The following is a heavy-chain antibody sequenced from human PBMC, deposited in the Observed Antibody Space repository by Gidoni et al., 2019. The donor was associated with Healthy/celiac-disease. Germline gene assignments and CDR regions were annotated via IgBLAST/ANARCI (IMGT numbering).Heavy chain of an antibody. CDR3: AREYGDLGPVDY. CDR2: ICYSGST. D-gene: IGHD4-17*01. J-gene: IGHJ4*02. V-gene: IGHV4-39*02. CDR1: GASISSSSYY. Sequence: QLQLQESGPGLVKPSETLSLTCTVSGASISSSSYYWGWIRQPPGKGLEWIGSICYSGSTYYNPSLKSRVTISVDTSKNQFSLKLSSVTAADTAVYYCAREYGDLGPVDYWGQGTLVTVSS.